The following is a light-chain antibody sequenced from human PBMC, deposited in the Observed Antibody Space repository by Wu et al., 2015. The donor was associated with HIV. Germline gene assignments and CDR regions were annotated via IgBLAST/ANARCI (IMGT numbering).Light chain of an antibody. V-gene: IGKV3-11*01. Sequence: EIVLTQSPATLSLSPGERATLSCRASQSVSSYLAWYQQKPGQAPRLLIYDASNRATGIPARFSGSGSGTDFTLTITSLEPEDFAVYYCQQRSSWPITFGQGTRLALK. CDR1: QSVSSY. J-gene: IGKJ5*01. CDR3: QQRSSWPIT. CDR2: DAS.